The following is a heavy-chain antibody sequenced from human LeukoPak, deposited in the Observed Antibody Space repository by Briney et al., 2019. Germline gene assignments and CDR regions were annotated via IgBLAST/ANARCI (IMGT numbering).Heavy chain of an antibody. V-gene: IGHV3-23*01. D-gene: IGHD5-18*01. Sequence: GGSLRLSCAASGFTFSSYAMSWVRQAPGKGLEWVSAISGSGGSTYYADSVKGRFTISRDNSKNTLYLQMNSLRAEDTAVYYCARTYSGYSYGMYWYFDLWGRGTLVTVSS. J-gene: IGHJ2*01. CDR1: GFTFSSYA. CDR3: ARTYSGYSYGMYWYFDL. CDR2: ISGSGGST.